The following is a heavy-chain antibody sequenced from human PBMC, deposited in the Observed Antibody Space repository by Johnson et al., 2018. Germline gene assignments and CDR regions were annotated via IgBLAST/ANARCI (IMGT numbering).Heavy chain of an antibody. D-gene: IGHD2-15*01. Sequence: VQLVQSGGGLVQPGGSLRLSCAASGFTFSSYAMSWVRQAPGKGLEWVSAISGSGGSTYYADSVKGRFTISRDNAKNSLYLKMNSLSDEDTAVYYCARDDVYCSGGGFLNAFDIWGQGTMVTVSS. J-gene: IGHJ3*02. CDR3: ARDDVYCSGGGFLNAFDI. CDR2: ISGSGGST. CDR1: GFTFSSYA. V-gene: IGHV3-23*04.